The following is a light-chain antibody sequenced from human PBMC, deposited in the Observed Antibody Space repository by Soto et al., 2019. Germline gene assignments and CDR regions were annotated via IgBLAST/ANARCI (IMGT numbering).Light chain of an antibody. CDR2: AAS. Sequence: DIQMTQSPSSLSASVGDRVTITCRASQTISSYLNWYQQKPGKAPKLLISAASILQNGVPSRFSGSGSATDFTLTISSLQPEDFASYYCQQSHSIPYTFGQGTKLEIK. CDR3: QQSHSIPYT. V-gene: IGKV1-39*01. CDR1: QTISSY. J-gene: IGKJ2*01.